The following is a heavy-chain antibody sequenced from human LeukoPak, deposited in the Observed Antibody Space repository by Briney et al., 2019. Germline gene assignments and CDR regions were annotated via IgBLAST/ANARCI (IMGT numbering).Heavy chain of an antibody. Sequence: PSETLSLTCDVSGASISGYWWSWIRQPAGKGLEWIGRMYTDGDTNYNPALKSRVTVSVDTSKNLFSLKLISVTAADTAVYYCARDLVTVTKGFDIWGQGTMVSVSS. J-gene: IGHJ3*02. CDR3: ARDLVTVTKGFDI. CDR2: MYTDGDT. D-gene: IGHD4-17*01. CDR1: GASISGYW. V-gene: IGHV4-4*07.